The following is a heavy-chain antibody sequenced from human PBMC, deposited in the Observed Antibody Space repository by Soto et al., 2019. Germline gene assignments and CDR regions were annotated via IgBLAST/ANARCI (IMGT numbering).Heavy chain of an antibody. CDR3: ARGHEYGGNSDAFDI. Sequence: ASVKVSCKASGYTFSTHVISWVRQAPGQGLQWTGWISAYNGDTNYAQKFQGRLTVTTDTSTSTAYMELENLRSDDTAVYYCARGHEYGGNSDAFDIWGQGTVVTVSS. J-gene: IGHJ3*02. D-gene: IGHD4-17*01. CDR2: ISAYNGDT. CDR1: GYTFSTHV. V-gene: IGHV1-18*01.